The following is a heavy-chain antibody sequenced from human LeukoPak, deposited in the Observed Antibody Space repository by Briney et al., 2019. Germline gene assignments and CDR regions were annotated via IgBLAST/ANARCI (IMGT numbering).Heavy chain of an antibody. Sequence: GGSLRLSCVASGFMFSDYAMHWVRQAPGKGLEWVAVISYAGSEKICADSVKGRFTVSRDNSKNTLYLQVGSLRVEDTAVYYCARGHTPNVVSATPYWGQGTLVTVSS. J-gene: IGHJ4*02. CDR2: ISYAGSEK. CDR1: GFMFSDYA. CDR3: ARGHTPNVVSATPY. V-gene: IGHV3-30-3*01. D-gene: IGHD2-15*01.